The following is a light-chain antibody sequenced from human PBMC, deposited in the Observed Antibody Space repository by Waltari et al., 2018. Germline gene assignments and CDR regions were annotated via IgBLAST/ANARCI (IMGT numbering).Light chain of an antibody. CDR2: DAS. Sequence: DIQMTQSPSSLSASVGDRVTITCQASQAISNSLNWYQQKQGKAHKLLIYDASNLETGVPSRFSGSGSGTDFTFTISSLQPEDIATYYCQQYDNLPATFGGGTKVEIK. CDR1: QAISNS. CDR3: QQYDNLPAT. V-gene: IGKV1-33*01. J-gene: IGKJ4*01.